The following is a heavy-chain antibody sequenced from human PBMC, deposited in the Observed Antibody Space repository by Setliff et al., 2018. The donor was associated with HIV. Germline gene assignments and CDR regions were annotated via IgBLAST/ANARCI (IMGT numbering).Heavy chain of an antibody. CDR1: SGSGYY. Sequence: PSETLSLTCAVYSGSGYYWSWIRQPPGKALEWIGYIYYSGSVYYNPSLKSRLTISVDTSKNQFSLKLTSVTAADTAVYYCARVGAPGGIMGYYYYMDVWGKGTTVTVSS. CDR2: IYYSGSV. J-gene: IGHJ6*03. D-gene: IGHD1-26*01. V-gene: IGHV4-31*11. CDR3: ARVGAPGGIMGYYYYMDV.